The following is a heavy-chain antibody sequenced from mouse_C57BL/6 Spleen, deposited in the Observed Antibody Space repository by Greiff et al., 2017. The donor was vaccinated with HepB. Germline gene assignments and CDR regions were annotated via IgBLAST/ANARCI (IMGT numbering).Heavy chain of an antibody. J-gene: IGHJ2*01. CDR1: GYAFSSYW. CDR2: IYPGDGNT. D-gene: IGHD2-2*01. CDR3: AREEVKGEYFDY. Sequence: VQLQQSGAELVKPGASVKISCKASGYAFSSYWMNWVKQRPGQGLEWIGQIYPGDGNTNYNGKFKGKATLTADKSSSTAYMPLSSLTSEDSAVYFCAREEVKGEYFDYWGQGTTLTVSS. V-gene: IGHV1-80*01.